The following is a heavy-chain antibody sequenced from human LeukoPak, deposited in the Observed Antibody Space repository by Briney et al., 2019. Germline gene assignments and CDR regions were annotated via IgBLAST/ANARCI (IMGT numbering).Heavy chain of an antibody. CDR3: ARGYYVSGRWNYYYYYMDV. J-gene: IGHJ6*03. D-gene: IGHD3-10*01. CDR2: ISAYNGNT. CDR1: GYTFTSYG. Sequence: ASVKVSCKASGYTFTSYGISWVRQAPGQGLEWMGWISAYNGNTNYAQKLQGRVTMTTDTSTSTAYMELRSLRSDDTAVYYCARGYYVSGRWNYYYYYMDVWGKGTTVTVSS. V-gene: IGHV1-18*01.